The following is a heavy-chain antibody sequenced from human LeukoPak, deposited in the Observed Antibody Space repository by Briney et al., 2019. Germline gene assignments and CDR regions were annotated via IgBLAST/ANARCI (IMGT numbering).Heavy chain of an antibody. CDR3: AREMGGEYGSGTFFDL. V-gene: IGHV3-33*01. J-gene: IGHJ4*02. CDR2: IWYDGSNK. D-gene: IGHD3-10*01. CDR1: GFTFSGYG. Sequence: GRSLRLSCAASGFTFSGYGMHWVRQAPGKGLEWVAVIWYDGSNKYYADSVKGRFTISRDNSKNTLYLQMNNLRAEDTAVYYCAREMGGEYGSGTFFDLWGQGNMVTVSS.